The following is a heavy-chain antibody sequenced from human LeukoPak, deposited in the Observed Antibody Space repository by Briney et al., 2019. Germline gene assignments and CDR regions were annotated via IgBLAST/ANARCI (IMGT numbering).Heavy chain of an antibody. J-gene: IGHJ4*02. CDR2: IYHSGTT. CDR3: ARQGYSYGYVVNY. Sequence: TSETLSLTCAVSGYSISSGYYWGWIRRPPGKGLEWIGSIYHSGTTYYHPSLESRVTISIDTSKNQFSLNLNSVTAADTAVYYCARQGYSYGYVVNYWGQGTLVTVSS. V-gene: IGHV4-38-2*01. D-gene: IGHD5-18*01. CDR1: GYSISSGYY.